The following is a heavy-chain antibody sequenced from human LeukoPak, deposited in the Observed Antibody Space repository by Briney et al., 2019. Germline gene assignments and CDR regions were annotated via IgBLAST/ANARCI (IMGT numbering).Heavy chain of an antibody. V-gene: IGHV3-11*01. Sequence: GGSLRLSCAASGFTFSDYYMSWIRQAPGKGLEWLSYINIGGTNTHYADSVKGRFTIPRENAKKSLYLEMNNLRAEDTAVYYCATDGAGFDTWGQGVLVTVSS. CDR1: GFTFSDYY. J-gene: IGHJ5*02. CDR3: ATDGAGFDT. CDR2: INIGGTNT.